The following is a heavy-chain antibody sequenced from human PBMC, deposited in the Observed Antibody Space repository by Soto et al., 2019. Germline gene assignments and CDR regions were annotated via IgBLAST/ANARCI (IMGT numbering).Heavy chain of an antibody. J-gene: IGHJ4*02. CDR3: ARHSAPPYDILTGNCDY. Sequence: QLQLQESGPGLVKPSETLSLTCTVSGGSISSSSYYWGWIRQPPGKGLEWIGSIYYSGSTYYNPSLKSRVTISVDTSKNQFSLKLSSVTAADTAVYYCARHSAPPYDILTGNCDYWGQGTLVTVSS. V-gene: IGHV4-39*01. CDR2: IYYSGST. D-gene: IGHD3-9*01. CDR1: GGSISSSSYY.